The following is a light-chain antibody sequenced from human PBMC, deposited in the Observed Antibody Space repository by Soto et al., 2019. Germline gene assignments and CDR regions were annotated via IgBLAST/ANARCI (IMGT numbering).Light chain of an antibody. J-gene: IGKJ4*01. V-gene: IGKV3-11*01. Sequence: ETVLTQSPATLSLSPGESATLSCRASQSVSSYLAWYQQKPGQAPRLLISDASNRATGIPARFSGSGSGTDFTLTITSLEPEDFAVYYCQQRSNWPLTFGGGPKVEFK. CDR2: DAS. CDR1: QSVSSY. CDR3: QQRSNWPLT.